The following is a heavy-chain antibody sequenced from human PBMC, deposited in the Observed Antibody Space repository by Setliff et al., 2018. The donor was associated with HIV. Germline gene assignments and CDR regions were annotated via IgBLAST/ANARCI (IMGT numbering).Heavy chain of an antibody. CDR2: IYYSGTT. V-gene: IGHV4-39*06. CDR1: GDSISSSSCY. J-gene: IGHJ4*01. CDR3: ARGLSSQTYWGTRPLGLDY. Sequence: SETLSLTCTVSGDSISSSSCYWAWIRQPPGKGLEWIGNIYYSGTTFYNPSLKRRVTGSVDTSKNQFPLRLNSVTAADAAVYYCARGLSSQTYWGTRPLGLDYWGQGSLVTVSS. D-gene: IGHD2-2*01.